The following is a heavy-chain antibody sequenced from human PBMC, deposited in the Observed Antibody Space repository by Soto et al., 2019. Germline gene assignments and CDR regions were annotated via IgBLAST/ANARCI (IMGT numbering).Heavy chain of an antibody. D-gene: IGHD3-10*01. J-gene: IGHJ4*02. CDR1: GVSIRNYF. Sequence: PSETLSLTCTVSGVSIRNYFWSWIRQPPGKGLEWIGYIYYSVGSTYSPSLASRVTTSVDTSKSQVSLRVSSLTAADTAVYYCAGSKTRGVILDYWGQGTLVTVAS. CDR3: AGSKTRGVILDY. V-gene: IGHV4-59*01. CDR2: IYYSVGS.